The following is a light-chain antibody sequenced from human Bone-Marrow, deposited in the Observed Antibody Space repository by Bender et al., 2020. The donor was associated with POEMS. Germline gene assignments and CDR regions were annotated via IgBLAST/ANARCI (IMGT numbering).Light chain of an antibody. J-gene: IGLJ3*02. CDR3: QSYDSGIWV. CDR1: DSNIGAGYD. CDR2: GYN. V-gene: IGLV1-40*01. Sequence: QSVLTQPPSVSGAPGQRVTISCTGSDSNIGAGYDVHWYQQLPGAAPKLLIYGYNDRPSGVPDRFSASYSGTSASLAIDGLQAEDEADYYCQSYDSGIWVFGGGTKVTVL.